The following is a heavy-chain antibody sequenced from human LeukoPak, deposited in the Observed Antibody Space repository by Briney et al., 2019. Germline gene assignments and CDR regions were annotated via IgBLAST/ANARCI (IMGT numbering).Heavy chain of an antibody. D-gene: IGHD3-22*01. V-gene: IGHV4-61*02. Sequence: SETLSLTCTVSGGSISSGSYYWSWIRQPAGKGLEWIGRIYTSGSTNYNPSLKSRVTISVDTSKNQFSLKLSSVTAADTAVYYCARVEYYYDSSGLNWFDPWGQGTLVTVSS. CDR2: IYTSGST. CDR3: ARVEYYYDSSGLNWFDP. CDR1: GGSISSGSYY. J-gene: IGHJ5*02.